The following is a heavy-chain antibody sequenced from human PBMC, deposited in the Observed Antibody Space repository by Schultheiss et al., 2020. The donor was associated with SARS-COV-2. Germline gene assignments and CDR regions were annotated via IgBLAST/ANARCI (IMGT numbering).Heavy chain of an antibody. J-gene: IGHJ4*02. V-gene: IGHV4-59*12. D-gene: IGHD6-13*01. CDR1: GGSISSYY. CDR2: IYYSGST. Sequence: SQTLSLTCTVSGGSISSYYWSWIRQHPGKGLEWIGYIYYSGSTNYNPSLKSRVTISVDTSKNQFSLKLSSVTAADTAVYYCAREIAAKKYYFDYWGQGTLVTVSS. CDR3: AREIAAKKYYFDY.